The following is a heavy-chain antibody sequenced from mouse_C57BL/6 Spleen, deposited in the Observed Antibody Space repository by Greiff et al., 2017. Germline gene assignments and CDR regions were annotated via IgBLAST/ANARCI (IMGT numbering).Heavy chain of an antibody. J-gene: IGHJ4*01. CDR2: IYPGSGST. Sequence: QVQLQQPGAELVKPGASVKMSCKASGYTFTSYWITWVKQRPGQGLEWIGDIYPGSGSTNYNEKFKSKATLTVDTTSSTAYRQLSSLTSEDSAVYYCATAGHYYAMDDWGQGTSVTVSS. CDR1: GYTFTSYW. CDR3: ATAGHYYAMDD. D-gene: IGHD3-2*02. V-gene: IGHV1-55*01.